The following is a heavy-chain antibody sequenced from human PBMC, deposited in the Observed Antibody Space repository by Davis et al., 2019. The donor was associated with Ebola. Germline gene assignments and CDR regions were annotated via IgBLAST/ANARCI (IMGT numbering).Heavy chain of an antibody. J-gene: IGHJ4*02. CDR2: INHSGST. V-gene: IGHV4-34*01. Sequence: GSLRLSCALYGGSFSGYYWSWIRQPPGKGLAWIGEINHSGSTNYNPSLKSRVTISVDTSKNQFSLKLSSVTAADTAVYYCARNYGDWGQGTLVTVSS. CDR1: GGSFSGYY. CDR3: ARNYGD. D-gene: IGHD4-17*01.